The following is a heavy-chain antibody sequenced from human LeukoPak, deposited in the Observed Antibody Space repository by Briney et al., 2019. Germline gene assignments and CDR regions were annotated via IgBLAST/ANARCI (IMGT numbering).Heavy chain of an antibody. J-gene: IGHJ6*03. CDR3: ARAPAGYRDYYYYYMDV. V-gene: IGHV1-18*01. CDR1: GYTFTSYG. D-gene: IGHD3-9*01. CDR2: ISIYNGNT. Sequence: ASVKVSCKASGYTFTSYGISWVRQAPGQGLEWMGWISIYNGNTNYAQKFQGRITMTTDTSTSTVYMELRSLRSDDTAVYFCARAPAGYRDYYYYYMDVWGKGTTVTISS.